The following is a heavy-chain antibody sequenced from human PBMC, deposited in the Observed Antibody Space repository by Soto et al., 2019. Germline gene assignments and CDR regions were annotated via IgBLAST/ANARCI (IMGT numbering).Heavy chain of an antibody. CDR3: AKVTIGNGSVSWFDP. CDR2: ISGSGGST. CDR1: GFTFSSYA. Sequence: PGGSLRLSCAASGFTFSSYAMSWVRQAPGKGLEWVSAISGSGGSTYYADSVKGRFTISRDNSKNTLYLQMNSLRAEDTAVYYSAKVTIGNGSVSWFDPWGQETLVTVSS. D-gene: IGHD4-4*01. J-gene: IGHJ5*02. V-gene: IGHV3-23*01.